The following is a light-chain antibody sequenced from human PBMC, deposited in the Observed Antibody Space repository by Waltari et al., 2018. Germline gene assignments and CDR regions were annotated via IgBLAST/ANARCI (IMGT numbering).Light chain of an antibody. Sequence: SLGRRDGNTYLYWFHQRPGQSPRRLIYKVSNRDAGVPDRFSGSGSGSDFTLEISRVEAEDVGIYYCMQGTHWPPWTFGQGTKVEI. CDR3: MQGTHWPPWT. CDR2: KVS. J-gene: IGKJ1*01. CDR1: SLGRRDGNTY. V-gene: IGKV2-30*02.